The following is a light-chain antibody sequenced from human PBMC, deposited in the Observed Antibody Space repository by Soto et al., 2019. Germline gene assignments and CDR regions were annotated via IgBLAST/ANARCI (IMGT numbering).Light chain of an antibody. Sequence: DIQMTQSPSTLAASVGDTVTMTCRSSSKWLAWYQKKPGKAPKLLIYDVSNLERGVPPRFSGSTSWAESTLTITGLQPDDLGTYCWQRNTDFTIGQGTKVDNK. CDR1: SSKW. V-gene: IGKV1-5*01. CDR3: QRNTDFT. CDR2: DVS. J-gene: IGKJ2*01.